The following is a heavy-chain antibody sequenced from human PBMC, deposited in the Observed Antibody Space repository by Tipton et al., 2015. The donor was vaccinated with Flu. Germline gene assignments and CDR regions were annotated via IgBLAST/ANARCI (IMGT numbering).Heavy chain of an antibody. CDR3: AKVIPEAVAGLDY. CDR1: GFTFSSYA. CDR2: ISGSGGRT. J-gene: IGHJ4*02. V-gene: IGHV3-23*01. D-gene: IGHD6-19*01. Sequence: GSLRLSCAASGFTFSSYAMSWVRQAPGRGLEWVSAISGSGGRTYYADSVKGRFTISRDYSKNTLYLQMNSLRAEDTAVYYCAKVIPEAVAGLDYWCQGTLVTVSS.